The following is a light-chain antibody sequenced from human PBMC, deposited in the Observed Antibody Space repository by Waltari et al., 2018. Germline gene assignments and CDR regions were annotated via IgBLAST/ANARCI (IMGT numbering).Light chain of an antibody. CDR1: QSVSSSH. V-gene: IGKV3-20*01. Sequence: ETVLTQSPGTLSLSPGERATLSCRASQSVSSSHLAWYQQKPGQAPRVLIHTTSNRATGIPDRFSGSGSGTDFTLTISRLEAEDFAVYYCQKYGGSPPYTFGLGTKLEIK. J-gene: IGKJ2*01. CDR3: QKYGGSPPYT. CDR2: TTS.